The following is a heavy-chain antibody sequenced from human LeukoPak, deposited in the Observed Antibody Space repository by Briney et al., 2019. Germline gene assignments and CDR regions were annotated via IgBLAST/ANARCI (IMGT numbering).Heavy chain of an antibody. CDR2: IYSDATT. CDR1: GFTVSTNY. J-gene: IGHJ4*02. V-gene: IGHV3-53*01. Sequence: GGSLRLSCAASGFTVSTNYVSWVRQAPGKGLEWVSIIYSDATTSYADSVKGRFIISRDNSKNTLYLQLNSLRAEDTALYYCAKGRSLPPYYFDYWGQGTLVTVSS. CDR3: AKGRSLPPYYFDY.